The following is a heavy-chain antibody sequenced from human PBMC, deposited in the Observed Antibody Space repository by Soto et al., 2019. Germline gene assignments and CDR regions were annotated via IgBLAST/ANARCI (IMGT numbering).Heavy chain of an antibody. D-gene: IGHD6-19*01. Sequence: GESLKISCKGSEYTFSDYWIGWVRQMPGKGLEWMGTIYPGDSDTRYSPSFQGRVTISADKSISTAYLQWSSLKASDTAVYYCARHVYPGIDSSGWYFAFDIWGQGTMVTVSS. CDR1: EYTFSDYW. V-gene: IGHV5-51*01. CDR3: ARHVYPGIDSSGWYFAFDI. CDR2: IYPGDSDT. J-gene: IGHJ3*02.